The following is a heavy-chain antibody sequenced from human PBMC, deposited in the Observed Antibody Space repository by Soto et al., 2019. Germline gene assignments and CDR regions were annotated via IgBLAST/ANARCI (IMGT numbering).Heavy chain of an antibody. CDR2: INPNSGGT. J-gene: IGHJ6*02. V-gene: IGHV1-2*04. Sequence: ASVKVSCKASGYTFTGYYMHWVRQAPGQGLEWMGWINPNSGGTNYAQKFQGWVTMTRDTSISTAYMELSRLRSDGTAVYYCAREAVGYCSSTSCYSDYYGMDVWGQGTTVTVSS. CDR3: AREAVGYCSSTSCYSDYYGMDV. CDR1: GYTFTGYY. D-gene: IGHD2-2*01.